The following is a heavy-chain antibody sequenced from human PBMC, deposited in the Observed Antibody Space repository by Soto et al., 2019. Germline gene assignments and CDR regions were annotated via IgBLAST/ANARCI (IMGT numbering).Heavy chain of an antibody. Sequence: GGSLRLSCAASGLTFSNYAMNWVRQAPGKGLEWVSAIRGTGGSAYYAGSVKGRFTISRDNSKNTLYLQMNSLRAEDTAIYYCVKEGSGWYSRGSFDFWGRGTMVTVSS. D-gene: IGHD6-19*01. CDR3: VKEGSGWYSRGSFDF. V-gene: IGHV3-23*01. CDR2: IRGTGGSA. CDR1: GLTFSNYA. J-gene: IGHJ3*01.